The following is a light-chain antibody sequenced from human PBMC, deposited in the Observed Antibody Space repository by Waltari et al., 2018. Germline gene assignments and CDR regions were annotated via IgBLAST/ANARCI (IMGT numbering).Light chain of an antibody. CDR1: QSIASH. CDR3: QQSYSTPLT. CDR2: GAA. J-gene: IGKJ3*01. V-gene: IGKV1-39*01. Sequence: DIQMTQSPSSLSASVGDRVTITCRASQSIASHLNWYKQDPGKAPKLLIYGAASLQTVVPSRLSGSGSGTHFTLTISSLQPEDFATYYCQQSYSTPLTVGPGTKVDFQ.